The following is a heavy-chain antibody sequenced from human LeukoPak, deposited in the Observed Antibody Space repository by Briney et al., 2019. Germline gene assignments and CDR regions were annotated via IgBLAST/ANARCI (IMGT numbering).Heavy chain of an antibody. CDR1: GGSINSSSYY. D-gene: IGHD1-7*01. J-gene: IGHJ5*02. Sequence: SETPSLTCTVSGGSINSSSYYWGWVRQPPGKGLEWIGSMYYRGSTYYNPSLKSRVTISVDTSKNQFSLKLSSVTAADTAVYYCARDNWNYVADNWFDPWGQGTLVTVSS. V-gene: IGHV4-39*07. CDR2: MYYRGST. CDR3: ARDNWNYVADNWFDP.